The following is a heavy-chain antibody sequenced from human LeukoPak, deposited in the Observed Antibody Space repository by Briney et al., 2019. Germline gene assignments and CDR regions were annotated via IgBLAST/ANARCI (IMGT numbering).Heavy chain of an antibody. J-gene: IGHJ4*02. D-gene: IGHD6-19*01. CDR3: AREWDVAGPDY. Sequence: SETLSLTCAVYGGSFSAYYWSWIRQPPGKGLEWIGEINHSGSTNCNPSLKSRVTISIDTSKNQFSLKLSSVTAADTAVYYCAREWDVAGPDYWGQGTLVTVSP. CDR2: INHSGST. V-gene: IGHV4-34*01. CDR1: GGSFSAYY.